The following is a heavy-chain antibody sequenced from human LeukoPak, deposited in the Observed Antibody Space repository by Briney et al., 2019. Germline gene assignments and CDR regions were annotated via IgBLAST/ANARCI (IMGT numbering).Heavy chain of an antibody. V-gene: IGHV4-59*01. J-gene: IGHJ4*02. CDR1: GGSISSYY. Sequence: PSGTLSLTCTVSGGSISSYYWSWIRQPPGKGLEWIGYIYYSGSTNYNPSLKSRVTISVDTSKNQFSLKLSSVTAADTAVYYCARAPGYSNYVDYWGQGTLVTVSS. CDR2: IYYSGST. CDR3: ARAPGYSNYVDY. D-gene: IGHD4-11*01.